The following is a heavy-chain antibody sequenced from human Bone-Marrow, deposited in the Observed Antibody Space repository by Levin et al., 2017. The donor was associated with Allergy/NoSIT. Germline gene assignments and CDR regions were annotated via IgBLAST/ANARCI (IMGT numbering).Heavy chain of an antibody. D-gene: IGHD6-19*01. Sequence: GGSLRLSCAASGFSFSSYWMHWVRQVPGEGLVGVSRINSDGSLTQHADSVKGRFTMSRDNAKNTLYLEMNSLRSEDTAVYYCVRGGSGWSGVDDWGQGSLVTVSS. J-gene: IGHJ4*02. CDR1: GFSFSSYW. V-gene: IGHV3-74*03. CDR3: VRGGSGWSGVDD. CDR2: INSDGSLT.